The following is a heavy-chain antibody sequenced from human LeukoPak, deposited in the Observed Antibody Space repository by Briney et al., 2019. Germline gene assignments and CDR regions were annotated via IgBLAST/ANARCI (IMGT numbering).Heavy chain of an antibody. D-gene: IGHD3-10*01. CDR2: MNPNSGNT. CDR1: GYTFTTYA. CDR3: ARGWVVRAVRHYYYGMDV. J-gene: IGHJ6*02. V-gene: IGHV1-8*01. Sequence: ASVKVSCKASGYTFTTYAINWVRQAPGQGLEWMGWMNPNSGNTGYAQKFQGRVTMTRNTSISTAYMELSSLRSEDTAVYYCARGWVVRAVRHYYYGMDVWGQGTTVTVSS.